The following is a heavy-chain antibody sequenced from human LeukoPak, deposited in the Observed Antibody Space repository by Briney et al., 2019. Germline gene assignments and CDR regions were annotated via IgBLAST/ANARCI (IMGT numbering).Heavy chain of an antibody. J-gene: IGHJ4*02. D-gene: IGHD3-22*01. CDR1: GFTFSSYA. Sequence: PGGSLRLSCAASGFTFSSYAMSWVRQAPGKGLEWVAFIRYDGSNKYYADSVKGRFTISRDNSKNTLYLQMNSLRAEDTAVYYCAKDWNYYDSSGYSYYFDYWGQGTLVTVSS. V-gene: IGHV3-30*02. CDR3: AKDWNYYDSSGYSYYFDY. CDR2: IRYDGSNK.